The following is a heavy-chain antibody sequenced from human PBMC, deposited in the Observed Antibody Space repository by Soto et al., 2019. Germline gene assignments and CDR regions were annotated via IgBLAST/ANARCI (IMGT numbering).Heavy chain of an antibody. V-gene: IGHV5-51*01. CDR1: GYSFTSYW. J-gene: IGHJ6*02. CDR2: IYPGDSDT. CDR3: ARTSAAGKNYYAMDV. Sequence: GESLKISCKGSGYSFTSYWIGWVRQMPGKGLELMGIIYPGDSDTRYSPSFQGQVTILADKSISTAYLQWSSLKASDTAMYYCARTSAAGKNYYAMDVWGQGTTVTSP. D-gene: IGHD6-13*01.